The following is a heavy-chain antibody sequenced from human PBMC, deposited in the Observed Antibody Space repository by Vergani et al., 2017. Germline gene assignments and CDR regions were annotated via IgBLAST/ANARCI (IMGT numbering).Heavy chain of an antibody. Sequence: QLQLQQSGPGLVKPSETLFLTCTVSADSISSGYFWGWIRQSPGKGLEWLGTIDRTGRTHLIPSLKSRLTISGDTTKNQFSLRLTSATAADTAVYFCARDGMYPGEIDPKNAFHVWGQGTRVSV. CDR3: ARDGMYPGEIDPKNAFHV. CDR2: IDRTGRT. CDR1: ADSISSGYF. D-gene: IGHD3-10*01. V-gene: IGHV4-38-2*02. J-gene: IGHJ3*01.